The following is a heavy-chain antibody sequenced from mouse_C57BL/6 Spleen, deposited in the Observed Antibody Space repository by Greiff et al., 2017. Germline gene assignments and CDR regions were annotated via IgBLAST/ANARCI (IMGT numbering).Heavy chain of an antibody. CDR1: GYTFTDYN. CDR3: ARKGYYGNYGGFAY. D-gene: IGHD2-1*01. CDR2: INPNNGGT. Sequence: EVKLQESGPELVKPGASVKIPCKASGYTFTDYNMDWVKQSHGKSLEWIGDINPNNGGTIYNQKFKGKATLTVDKSSSTAYMELRSLTSEDTAVYYCARKGYYGNYGGFAYWGQGTLVTVSA. V-gene: IGHV1-18*01. J-gene: IGHJ3*01.